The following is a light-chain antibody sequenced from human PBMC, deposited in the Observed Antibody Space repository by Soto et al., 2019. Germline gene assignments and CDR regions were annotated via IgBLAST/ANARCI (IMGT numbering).Light chain of an antibody. Sequence: QSVLTQPPSASGTPGQRVTISCSGSSSNIGSNTVNWYQQLPGTAPKLLIYSNNQRPSGVPDRFSGSKSGTSASLAISGLQSEDEADYSCAAWDDSLNGLVFGPGTKVTVL. V-gene: IGLV1-44*01. J-gene: IGLJ1*01. CDR1: SSNIGSNT. CDR3: AAWDDSLNGLV. CDR2: SNN.